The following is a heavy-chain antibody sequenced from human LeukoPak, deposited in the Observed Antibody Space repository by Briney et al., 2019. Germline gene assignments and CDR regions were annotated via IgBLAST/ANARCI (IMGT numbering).Heavy chain of an antibody. Sequence: GGSLRLSCAASGFTFSSYAMSWVRQAPGKGLEWVSAISGSGGSTYYADSVKGRFTISRDNSKNTLYLQMNSLRAEDTAVYYCARGPDHEQWLRWPKYFQHWGQGTLVTVSS. D-gene: IGHD3-22*01. CDR1: GFTFSSYA. CDR3: ARGPDHEQWLRWPKYFQH. J-gene: IGHJ1*01. CDR2: ISGSGGST. V-gene: IGHV3-23*01.